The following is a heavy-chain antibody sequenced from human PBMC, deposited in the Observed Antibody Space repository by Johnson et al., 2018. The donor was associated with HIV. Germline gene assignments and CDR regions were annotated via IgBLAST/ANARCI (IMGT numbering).Heavy chain of an antibody. D-gene: IGHD1-26*01. CDR1: GFTFSSYA. CDR3: ARVATRGRSYPGDAFDI. CDR2: ISYDGSNK. Sequence: QVQLVESGGGVVQPGRSLRLSCAASGFTFSSYAMHWVRQAPGKGLEWVAVISYDGSNKYYAASVKGRFPISRDNSKNTLDLQMNSRRAEDTAVYYCARVATRGRSYPGDAFDILGQGTMVTVSS. V-gene: IGHV3-30-3*01. J-gene: IGHJ3*02.